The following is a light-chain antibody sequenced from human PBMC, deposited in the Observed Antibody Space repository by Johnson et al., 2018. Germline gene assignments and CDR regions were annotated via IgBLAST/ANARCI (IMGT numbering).Light chain of an antibody. CDR1: SSNIGNNY. J-gene: IGLJ1*01. Sequence: QSVLTQPPSVSAAPGQKVTISCSGSSSNIGNNYVSWYQQIPGTAPKLLIYENNKRPSGIPDRFSGSKSGTSATLVLTGLQTRDEADYYCGTWDSSLSAGNVFGTGTKVTVL. V-gene: IGLV1-51*02. CDR3: GTWDSSLSAGNV. CDR2: ENN.